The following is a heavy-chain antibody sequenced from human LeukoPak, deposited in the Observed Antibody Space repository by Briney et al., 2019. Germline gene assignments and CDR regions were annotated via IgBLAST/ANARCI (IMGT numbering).Heavy chain of an antibody. J-gene: IGHJ5*02. CDR3: ARRHYYGSGSYYMTFDP. D-gene: IGHD3-10*01. CDR2: IYSGGST. V-gene: IGHV3-66*04. CDR1: EFSVGSNY. Sequence: GGSLRLSCAASEFSVGSNYMTWVRQAPGKGLEWVSLIYSGGSTYYADSVKGRFTISRDNSKNTLYLQMNSLRAEDTAVYYCARRHYYGSGSYYMTFDPSGQGTLVTVSS.